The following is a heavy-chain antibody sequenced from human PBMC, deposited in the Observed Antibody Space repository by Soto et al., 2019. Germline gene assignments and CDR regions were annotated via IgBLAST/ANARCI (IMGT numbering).Heavy chain of an antibody. D-gene: IGHD3-16*01. V-gene: IGHV2-5*02. Sequence: QITLKESGPTLVRPTQTLTLTCTVSGFSRDTWGVGVGWIRQPPGKAPEWLAPIYWDDDKRSSPSLKNRLTITKDTSKNQVVLTVTNMDPVDTVTYYCARALGSWGSYYFDHWGQGTLVTVSS. J-gene: IGHJ4*02. CDR2: IYWDDDK. CDR1: GFSRDTWGVG. CDR3: ARALGSWGSYYFDH.